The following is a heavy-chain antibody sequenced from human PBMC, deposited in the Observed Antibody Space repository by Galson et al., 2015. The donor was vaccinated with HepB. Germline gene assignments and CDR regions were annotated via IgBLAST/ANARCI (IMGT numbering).Heavy chain of an antibody. V-gene: IGHV3-23*05. CDR3: AKDYADKLMTSETAALFEY. Sequence: SLRLSCATSGFTFTNYAMSWVRQAPGKGLEWVSGIIAIGTSTHYADSVKGRFTISRDNSKNTIYLQMNSLRAEDSAVYYCAKDYADKLMTSETAALFEYWGQVALVTVSS. CDR2: IIAIGTST. D-gene: IGHD3-16*01. J-gene: IGHJ4*02. CDR1: GFTFTNYA.